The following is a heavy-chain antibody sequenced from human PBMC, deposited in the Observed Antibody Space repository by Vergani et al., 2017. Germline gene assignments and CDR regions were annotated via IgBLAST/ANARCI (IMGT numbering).Heavy chain of an antibody. CDR2: IYYSGST. J-gene: IGHJ3*02. Sequence: QVQLQESGPGLVKASQTLSLTCSVSGAYVGSGDYYWSWIRQHPGKGLEWIGYIYYSGSTYYNPSLKSRLTISVDTSKNQFSLKLSSVTAADTAVYYCARIGDYGSGSYLAFDIWGQGTMVTVSS. V-gene: IGHV4-31*03. CDR3: ARIGDYGSGSYLAFDI. D-gene: IGHD3-10*01. CDR1: GAYVGSGDYY.